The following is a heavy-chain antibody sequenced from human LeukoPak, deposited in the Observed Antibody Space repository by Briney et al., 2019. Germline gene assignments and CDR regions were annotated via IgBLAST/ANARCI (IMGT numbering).Heavy chain of an antibody. CDR2: INPNSGGT. V-gene: IGHV1-2*02. Sequence: ASVKVSCKASGYTFTGYYMHWVRQAPGQGLEWMGWINPNSGGTNYAQKFQGRVTMTRDTSISTAYMELSRLRSEDTAVYYCARGALGYYDSSGYYYKYYFDYWGQGTLVTVSS. J-gene: IGHJ4*02. CDR3: ARGALGYYDSSGYYYKYYFDY. D-gene: IGHD3-22*01. CDR1: GYTFTGYY.